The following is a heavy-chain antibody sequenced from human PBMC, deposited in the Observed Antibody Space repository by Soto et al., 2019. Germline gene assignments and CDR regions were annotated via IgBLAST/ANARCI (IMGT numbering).Heavy chain of an antibody. CDR3: ARARSAASTGWFDP. D-gene: IGHD6-13*01. Sequence: QVQLVQSGAEVKKSGASVKVSCKASGYTFTSYDINWVRQATGQGLEWMGWMNPNSGNTGYAQKFQGRVTMTRNTSISTAYMELSSLRYEDTAVYYCARARSAASTGWFDPWGQGTLVTVSS. CDR1: GYTFTSYD. V-gene: IGHV1-8*01. J-gene: IGHJ5*02. CDR2: MNPNSGNT.